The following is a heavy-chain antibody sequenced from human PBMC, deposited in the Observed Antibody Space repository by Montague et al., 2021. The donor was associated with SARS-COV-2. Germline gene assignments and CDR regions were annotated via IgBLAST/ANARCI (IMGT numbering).Heavy chain of an antibody. CDR2: ISYDGSNK. D-gene: IGHD6-19*01. CDR3: ATGLGVAGTFNAFDI. CDR1: GFTFSSYG. J-gene: IGHJ3*02. Sequence: SLRLSCAASGFTFSSYGMHWVRQAQGKGLEWVAVISYDGSNKYYADSVKGRFTISRDNSKNTLYLQMNRLRAEYTAVYYCATGLGVAGTFNAFDIWGQGTMVTFSS. V-gene: IGHV3-30*03.